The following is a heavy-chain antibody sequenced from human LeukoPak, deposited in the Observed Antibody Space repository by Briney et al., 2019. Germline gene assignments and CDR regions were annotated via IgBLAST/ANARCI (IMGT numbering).Heavy chain of an antibody. CDR3: ARDPGPREAILVRGAHMDV. CDR1: GGTFSSYA. D-gene: IGHD3-10*01. Sequence: ASVKVSCKASGGTFSSYAISWVRQAPGQGLEWMGGIIPIFGTANYAQKFQGRVTITTDESTSTAYMELSSLRSEDTAVYYCARDPGPREAILVRGAHMDVWGQGTTVTVSS. V-gene: IGHV1-69*05. J-gene: IGHJ6*02. CDR2: IIPIFGTA.